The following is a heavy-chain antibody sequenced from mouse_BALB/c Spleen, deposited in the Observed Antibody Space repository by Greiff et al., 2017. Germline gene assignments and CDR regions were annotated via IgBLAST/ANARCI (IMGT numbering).Heavy chain of an antibody. CDR2: ISNGGGST. Sequence: EVHLVESGGGLVQPGGSLKLSCAASGFTFSSYTMSWVRQTPEKRLEWVAYISNGGGSTYYPDTVKGRFTISRDNAKNTLYLQMSSLKSEDTAMYYCARHFYYYGSSYAWFAYWGQGTLVTVSA. V-gene: IGHV5-12-2*01. J-gene: IGHJ3*01. CDR1: GFTFSSYT. D-gene: IGHD1-1*01. CDR3: ARHFYYYGSSYAWFAY.